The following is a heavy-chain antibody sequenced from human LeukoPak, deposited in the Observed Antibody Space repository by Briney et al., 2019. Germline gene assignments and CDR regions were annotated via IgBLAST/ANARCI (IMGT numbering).Heavy chain of an antibody. D-gene: IGHD3-22*01. CDR3: ARGYYDSSDFEYFQH. V-gene: IGHV1-2*02. J-gene: IGHJ1*01. CDR1: GYSFTGYY. CDR2: INPDSGDT. Sequence: ASVKVSCKASGYSFTGYYIHWVRQAPGQGLEWMAWINPDSGDTNFAQKFQGRVTMTRDTSISTVYMELSRLRSDDTAVFFCARGYYDSSDFEYFQHWGQGTLVTVSS.